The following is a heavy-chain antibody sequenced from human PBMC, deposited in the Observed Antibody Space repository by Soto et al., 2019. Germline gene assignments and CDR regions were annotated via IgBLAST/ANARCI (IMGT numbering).Heavy chain of an antibody. CDR2: IYYSGST. CDR1: GGSISSSSYY. J-gene: IGHJ4*02. V-gene: IGHV4-39*01. D-gene: IGHD3-3*01. Sequence: PSETLSLTCTVSGGSISSSSYYWGWIRQPPGKGLEWIGSIYYSGSTYYNPSLKSRVTISVDTSKNQFSLKLSSVTAADTAVYYCARGRLRFLEWLPPSRLDYWGQGTLVTVSS. CDR3: ARGRLRFLEWLPPSRLDY.